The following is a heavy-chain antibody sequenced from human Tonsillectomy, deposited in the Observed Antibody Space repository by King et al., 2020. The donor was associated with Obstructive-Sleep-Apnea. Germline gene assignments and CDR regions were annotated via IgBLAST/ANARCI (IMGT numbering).Heavy chain of an antibody. V-gene: IGHV4-31*03. J-gene: IGHJ1*01. CDR3: ARGYLAYCGGDCYSDAFYVGYFQH. Sequence: QLQESGPGLVKPSQTLSLTCTVSGGSISSGGYYWSWIRQHPGKGLEWIGYIYYSGSTYYNPSLKSRVTISVDTSKNQFSLKLSSVTAADTAVYYCARGYLAYCGGDCYSDAFYVGYFQHWGQGTLVTVSS. D-gene: IGHD2-21*02. CDR1: GGSISSGGYY. CDR2: IYYSGST.